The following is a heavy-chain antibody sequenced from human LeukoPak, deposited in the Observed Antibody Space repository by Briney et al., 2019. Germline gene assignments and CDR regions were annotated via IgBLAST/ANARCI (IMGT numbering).Heavy chain of an antibody. Sequence: GGSLRLSCAASGFTFSSYGMHWVRQAPGKGLEWVAVISYDGSNKYYADSVKGRFTISRDNSKNTLYLQMNSLRAEDTAVYYCAKDRSLGADAFDYWGQGTLVTVSS. CDR1: GFTFSSYG. J-gene: IGHJ4*02. CDR2: ISYDGSNK. CDR3: AKDRSLGADAFDY. D-gene: IGHD1-26*01. V-gene: IGHV3-30*18.